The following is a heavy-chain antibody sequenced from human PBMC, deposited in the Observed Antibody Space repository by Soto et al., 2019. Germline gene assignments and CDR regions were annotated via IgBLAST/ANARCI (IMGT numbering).Heavy chain of an antibody. CDR2: IRSKANSYAT. D-gene: IGHD3-10*01. CDR1: GFTFSGSA. CDR3: TTLDPKAPVGAASDHFDY. J-gene: IGHJ4*02. V-gene: IGHV3-73*01. Sequence: GGSLRLSCAASGFTFSGSAMHWVRQASGKGLEWVGRIRSKANSYATAYAASVKGRFTISRDDSKNTAYLQMNSLKTEDTAVYYCTTLDPKAPVGAASDHFDYWGQGTLVTVSS.